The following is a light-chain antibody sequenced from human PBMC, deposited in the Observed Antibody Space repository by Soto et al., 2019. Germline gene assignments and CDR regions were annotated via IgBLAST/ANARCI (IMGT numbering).Light chain of an antibody. Sequence: EIVWTQSPATLSLSPGERATLYCGASQSVSSNYLAWYQKKPGLEPRLLIYDASNRATGIPDRFSGSGSGTDFNLTISRLETEDFAVYDGRQSNDWTLTFRGWTKVDIK. CDR1: QSVSSNY. CDR3: RQSNDWTLT. J-gene: IGKJ4*01. CDR2: DAS. V-gene: IGKV3D-20*01.